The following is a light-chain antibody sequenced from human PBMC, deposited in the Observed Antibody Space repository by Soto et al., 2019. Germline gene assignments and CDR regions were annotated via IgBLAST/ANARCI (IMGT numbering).Light chain of an antibody. J-gene: IGLJ3*02. V-gene: IGLV2-14*01. Sequence: QSALTQPASVSGSPGQWITISCTGGTDDIGSYDYVSWYQQHPGKAPRLIISEVRNRPSGVSNRFSGSKSGNVASLTISGLQTEDEADYYCTSFARDIIIVFGGGTKLTVL. CDR1: TDDIGSYDY. CDR3: TSFARDIIIV. CDR2: EVR.